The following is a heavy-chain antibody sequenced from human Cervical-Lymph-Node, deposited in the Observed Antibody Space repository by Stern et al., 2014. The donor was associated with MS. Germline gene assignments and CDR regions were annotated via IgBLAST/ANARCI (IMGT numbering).Heavy chain of an antibody. V-gene: IGHV1-3*01. Sequence: QVQLVQSGAEVKKPGASVKVSCKASGYSFTTYAIHWVRQAPGQRPEWMGWINAGDGNTKFSQKFQDRVTITKDTSATTAYMELNSLRSDDTAMYYCARDGYSSGWRVFDYWGQGTPVTVSS. J-gene: IGHJ4*02. CDR3: ARDGYSSGWRVFDY. CDR1: GYSFTTYA. D-gene: IGHD6-19*01. CDR2: INAGDGNT.